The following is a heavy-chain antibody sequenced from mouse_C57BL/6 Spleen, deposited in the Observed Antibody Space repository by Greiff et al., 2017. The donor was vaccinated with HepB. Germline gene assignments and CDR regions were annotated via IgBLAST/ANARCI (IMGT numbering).Heavy chain of an antibody. CDR2: FDPEDGET. CDR1: GFNIKDYY. D-gene: IGHD1-1*01. Sequence: VQLQQSGAELVKPGASVKLSCTASGFNIKDYYMHWVKQRTEQGLEWIGRFDPEDGETKYAPKFQGKATITADTSSNTAYLQLSSLTSEDTAVYYCALVTTVVATYWYFDVWGTGTTVTVSS. J-gene: IGHJ1*03. CDR3: ALVTTVVATYWYFDV. V-gene: IGHV14-2*01.